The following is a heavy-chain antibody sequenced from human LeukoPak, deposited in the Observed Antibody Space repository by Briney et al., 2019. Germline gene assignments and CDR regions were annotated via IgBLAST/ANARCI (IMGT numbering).Heavy chain of an antibody. CDR2: ISYSGST. J-gene: IGHJ4*02. CDR1: GGSISSYH. D-gene: IGHD3-10*01. V-gene: IGHV4-59*01. CDR3: ARMYYYGSGSYRRFDY. Sequence: KPSETLSLTCTVSGGSISSYHWTWIRQPPGKGLEWIGHISYSGSTNYNPSLKSRVTISGDTSKNQFSLKLISVTAADTAVYFCARMYYYGSGSYRRFDYWGQGTLVTVSS.